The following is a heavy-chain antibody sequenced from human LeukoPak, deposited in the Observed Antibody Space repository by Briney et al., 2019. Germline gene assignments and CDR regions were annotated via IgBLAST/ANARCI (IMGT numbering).Heavy chain of an antibody. D-gene: IGHD5-18*01. CDR1: GYTFNGYY. CDR2: TNPNSGGT. CDR3: ARDRYIYGPIPAY. V-gene: IGHV1-2*02. Sequence: GASVKVSCKACGYTFNGYYMHWVRQAPGQGLEWMGWTNPNSGGTNYAQKLQGRVTMTTDTSTSTAYMELRSLRSDDTAVYYCARDRYIYGPIPAYCGQGTLVTVSS. J-gene: IGHJ4*02.